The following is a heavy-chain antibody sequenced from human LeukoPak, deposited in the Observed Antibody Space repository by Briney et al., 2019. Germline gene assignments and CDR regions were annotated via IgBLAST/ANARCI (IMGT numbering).Heavy chain of an antibody. CDR3: ARVAVAAREYFDY. V-gene: IGHV4-59*01. CDR2: IYYSGST. Sequence: SETLSLTCTVSGASISSYCWSWIRQSPGKGLEWIGYIYYSGSTNYNPSLKSRVTISVDTSKNQSSLKLSSVTAADTAVYYCARVAVAAREYFDYWGQGTLVTVSS. J-gene: IGHJ4*02. D-gene: IGHD6-19*01. CDR1: GASISSYC.